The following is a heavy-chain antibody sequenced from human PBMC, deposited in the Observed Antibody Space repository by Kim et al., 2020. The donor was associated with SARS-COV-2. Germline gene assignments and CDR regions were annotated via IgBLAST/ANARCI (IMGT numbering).Heavy chain of an antibody. J-gene: IGHJ4*02. CDR3: ARDYYGTGSLGY. V-gene: IGHV3-21*01. D-gene: IGHD3-10*01. CDR1: GFPFSDYS. CDR2: TSGSSSYK. Sequence: GGSLRLSCVTSGFPFSDYSMNWVRQAPGKGLEWIAFTSGSSSYKYYAESIKGRFTISRDNAKNSLYLQMNDLSADDTAVYFCARDYYGTGSLGYWGQGALVTVSA.